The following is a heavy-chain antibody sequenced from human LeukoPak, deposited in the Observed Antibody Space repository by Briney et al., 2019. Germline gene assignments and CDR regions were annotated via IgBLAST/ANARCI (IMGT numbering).Heavy chain of an antibody. CDR3: ASSAILEWLSHFDY. J-gene: IGHJ4*02. CDR2: ISAYNGNT. Sequence: ASVKVSCKASGYTFTSYGISWVRQAPGQGLEWMGWISAYNGNTNYAQKLQGRVTMTTDTSTSTAYMELRSLRSDDTTVYYCASSAILEWLSHFDYWGQGTLVTVSS. V-gene: IGHV1-18*01. CDR1: GYTFTSYG. D-gene: IGHD3-3*02.